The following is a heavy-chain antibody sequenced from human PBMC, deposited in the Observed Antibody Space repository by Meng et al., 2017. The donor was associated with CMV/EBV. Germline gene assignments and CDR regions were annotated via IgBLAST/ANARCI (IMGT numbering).Heavy chain of an antibody. V-gene: IGHV4-59*01. CDR3: ARAYQRPYGMDV. J-gene: IGHJ6*02. Sequence: GSLRLSCTVSGGSISSYYWSWIRQPPGKGLEWIGYIYYSGSTNYNPSLKSRVTISVDTSKNQFSLKLSSVTAADTAMYYCARAYQRPYGMDVWGQGTTVTVSS. CDR2: IYYSGST. D-gene: IGHD5-24*01. CDR1: GGSISSYY.